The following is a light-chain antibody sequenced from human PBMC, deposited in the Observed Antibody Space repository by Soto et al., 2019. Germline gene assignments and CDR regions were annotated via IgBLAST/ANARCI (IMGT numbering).Light chain of an antibody. CDR2: KAS. CDR1: HSISDW. V-gene: IGKV1-5*03. J-gene: IGKJ2*01. Sequence: DIQMTQSPSTLSASVGDRVTITCRASHSISDWLAWLQQKPGKAPKLLIFKASFLEIGVPSRFSGTGSGTEFTLTISSLQPDDFATYYCQHYNSSPMYIFGQGTKVEIK. CDR3: QHYNSSPMYI.